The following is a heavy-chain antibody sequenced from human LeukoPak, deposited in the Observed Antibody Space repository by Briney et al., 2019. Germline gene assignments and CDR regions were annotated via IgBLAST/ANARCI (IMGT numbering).Heavy chain of an antibody. Sequence: SETLSLTCTVSGGSISSSSYYWGWIRQPPGKGLEWIGSIYYSGSTYYNPSLKSRVTISLDKSKNQFSLKLTSVTAADTAMYYCARWVPYASGRPLDYRGQGTLVTVPS. J-gene: IGHJ4*02. CDR1: GGSISSSSYY. CDR2: IYYSGST. D-gene: IGHD3-10*01. V-gene: IGHV4-39*07. CDR3: ARWVPYASGRPLDY.